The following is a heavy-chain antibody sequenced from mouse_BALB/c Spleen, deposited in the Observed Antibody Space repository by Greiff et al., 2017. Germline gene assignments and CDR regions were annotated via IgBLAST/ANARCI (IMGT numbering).Heavy chain of an antibody. J-gene: IGHJ2*01. Sequence: EVQLQESGPGLVKPSQSLSLTCTVTGYSITSDYAWTWIRQFPGNKLEWMGYISYSGSTSYNPSLKSRISITRDTSKNQFFLQLNSVTTEDTATYYCARRWYGNYYFDYWGQGTTLTVSS. CDR1: GYSITSDYA. CDR2: ISYSGST. CDR3: ARRWYGNYYFDY. D-gene: IGHD2-10*02. V-gene: IGHV3-2*02.